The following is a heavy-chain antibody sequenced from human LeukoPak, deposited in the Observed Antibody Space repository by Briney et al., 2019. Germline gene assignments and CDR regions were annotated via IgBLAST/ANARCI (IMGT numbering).Heavy chain of an antibody. D-gene: IGHD3-9*01. CDR1: GYTFTGYY. V-gene: IGHV1-2*02. Sequence: ASVKVSCKASGYTFTGYYMHWVRQAPGQGLEWMGWINPNSGGTNYAQKFQGRVTMTRDTSISTAYMELSRLRSDDTAVYYCARGPHGRIYDILTGFDYWGQGTLVTVSS. CDR3: ARGPHGRIYDILTGFDY. J-gene: IGHJ4*02. CDR2: INPNSGGT.